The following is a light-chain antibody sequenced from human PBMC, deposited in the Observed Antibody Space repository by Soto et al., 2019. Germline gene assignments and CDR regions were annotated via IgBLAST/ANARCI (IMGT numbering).Light chain of an antibody. V-gene: IGKV1-8*01. CDR2: AAS. J-gene: IGKJ3*01. CDR1: QGISSY. Sequence: AIRMTQSPSSFSASTGDRVTITCRASQGISSYLAWYQQKPGKAPKLLIYAASTLQSGVPSRFSGSGSATDFTLTISCLQSEDFATYYCQQYYSYPLTFGPGTKVDIQ. CDR3: QQYYSYPLT.